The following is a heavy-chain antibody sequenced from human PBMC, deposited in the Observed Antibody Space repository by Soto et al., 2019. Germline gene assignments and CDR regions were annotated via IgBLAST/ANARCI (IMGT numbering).Heavy chain of an antibody. CDR3: ARGEGSWSSDSVGY. J-gene: IGHJ4*02. CDR2: ISYDGSNK. Sequence: QPGGSLRLSCAASGFTFSSYAMHCVRQAPGKGLEWVEVISYDGSNKYYADSVKGRFTISGEKSKNTLCLQMNSLRAEDTAVYYCARGEGSWSSDSVGYWGQGALVPVSS. CDR1: GFTFSSYA. V-gene: IGHV3-30-3*01. D-gene: IGHD6-13*01.